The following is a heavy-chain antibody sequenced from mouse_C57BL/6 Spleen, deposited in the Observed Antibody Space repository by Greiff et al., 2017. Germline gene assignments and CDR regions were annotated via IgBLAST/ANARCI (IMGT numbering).Heavy chain of an antibody. CDR3: ARYGSRPFDY. V-gene: IGHV1-26*01. CDR2: INPNNGGT. D-gene: IGHD1-1*01. CDR1: GYTFTDYY. Sequence: VQLQQSGPELVKPGASVKISCKASGYTFTDYYMNWVKQSHGKSLEWIGDINPNNGGTSYNQKFKGKATLTVDKSSSTAYMELRSLTSEDSAVYYCARYGSRPFDYWGQGTTLTVSS. J-gene: IGHJ2*01.